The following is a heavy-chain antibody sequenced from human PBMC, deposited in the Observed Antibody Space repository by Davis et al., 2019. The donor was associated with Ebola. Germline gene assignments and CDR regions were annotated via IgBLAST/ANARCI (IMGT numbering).Heavy chain of an antibody. CDR2: SCGGDGRT. V-gene: IGHV1-3*02. D-gene: IGHD6-13*01. J-gene: IGHJ4*02. CDR3: ARGQHAGSWIIDS. CDR1: GYNFASYA. Sequence: ASVKVSCKASGYNFASYAIHWVLRAPGQTFEWMGCSCGGDGRTEFSQEFQPRVTLTRDASAGTAYMELRSLRYEDMAVYYCARGQHAGSWIIDSWGQGTLVTVSS.